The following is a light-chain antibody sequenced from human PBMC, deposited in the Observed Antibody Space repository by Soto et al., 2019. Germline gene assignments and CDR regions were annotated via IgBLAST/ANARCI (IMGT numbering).Light chain of an antibody. Sequence: EIGLTQSQDTLSLSPGERATLSCRASQSVSSSYLAWYQQKPGQAPRLLIYGASSRATGIPDRFSGSGSGTDFTLTISRLEPEDFAVYYCQQYGSSPPKLTFGGGTKVDIK. CDR1: QSVSSSY. V-gene: IGKV3-20*01. CDR3: QQYGSSPPKLT. J-gene: IGKJ4*01. CDR2: GAS.